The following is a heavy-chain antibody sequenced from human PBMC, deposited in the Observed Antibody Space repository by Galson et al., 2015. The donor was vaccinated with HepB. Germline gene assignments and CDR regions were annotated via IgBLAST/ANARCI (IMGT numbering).Heavy chain of an antibody. Sequence: SLRLSCAASGFTFSSYSMNWVRQAPGKGLEWVSYISSSSSTIYYADSVKGRFTISRDNAKNSLYLQMNSLRGEDTAVYYCARDTYYYDSSGDDGCGYWGQGTLCTVTS. J-gene: IGHJ4*02. CDR3: ARDTYYYDSSGDDGCGY. V-gene: IGHV3-48*01. CDR2: ISSSSSTI. CDR1: GFTFSSYS. D-gene: IGHD3-22*01.